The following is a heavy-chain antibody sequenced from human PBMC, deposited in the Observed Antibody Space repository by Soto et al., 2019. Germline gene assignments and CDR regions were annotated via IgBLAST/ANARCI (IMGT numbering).Heavy chain of an antibody. CDR2: INPSGGST. CDR3: AREGEGAVALDY. V-gene: IGHV1-46*01. J-gene: IGHJ4*02. CDR1: GYTFTSYY. D-gene: IGHD6-19*01. Sequence: ASVKVSCKASGYTFTSYYMHWVRQAPGQGLEWTGIINPSGGSTSYAQKFQGRVTMTRDTSTSTVYTELSSLRSEDTAVYYCAREGEGAVALDYWGQGTLVTVSS.